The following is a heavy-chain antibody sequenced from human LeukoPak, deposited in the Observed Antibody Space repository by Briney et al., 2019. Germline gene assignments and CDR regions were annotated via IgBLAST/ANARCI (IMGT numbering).Heavy chain of an antibody. CDR3: AKGERDVLRYFDTTFDY. J-gene: IGHJ4*02. D-gene: IGHD3-9*01. CDR1: GFTFSSYG. V-gene: IGHV3-30*02. CDR2: IRYDGSNK. Sequence: GGSLRLSCAASGFTFSSYGMHWVRQAPGKGLEWVAFIRYDGSNKYYADSVKGRFTISRDNSKNTLYLQMNSLRAEDTAVYYCAKGERDVLRYFDTTFDYWGQGTLVTVSS.